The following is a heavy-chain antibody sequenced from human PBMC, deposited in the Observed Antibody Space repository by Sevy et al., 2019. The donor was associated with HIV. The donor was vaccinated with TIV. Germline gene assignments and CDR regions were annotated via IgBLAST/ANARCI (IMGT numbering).Heavy chain of an antibody. CDR2: INYSGYT. Sequence: SETLSLTCVLYGGSFSGYYWSWIRQPPGKGLEWIGEINYSGYTNYNPSLKSRVTISIDTSTNQFSLRLSSVTAADTAVYYCARGTAGHCSGGSCYSPFDPWGQGALVTSPQ. V-gene: IGHV4-34*01. J-gene: IGHJ5*02. CDR3: ARGTAGHCSGGSCYSPFDP. D-gene: IGHD2-15*01. CDR1: GGSFSGYY.